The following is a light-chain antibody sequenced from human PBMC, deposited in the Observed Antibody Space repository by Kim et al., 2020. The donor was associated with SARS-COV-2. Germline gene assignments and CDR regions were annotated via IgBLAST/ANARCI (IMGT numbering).Light chain of an antibody. Sequence: ATINCKSSQSVLYSSNNKNYLAWYQQKPGPTPKLLIYWASTRESGVPDRFSGSGSGTDFTLTISSLQAEDVAVYYCQQYYSTPWTFGQGTKVDIK. CDR1: QSVLYSSNNKNY. V-gene: IGKV4-1*01. CDR2: WAS. J-gene: IGKJ1*01. CDR3: QQYYSTPWT.